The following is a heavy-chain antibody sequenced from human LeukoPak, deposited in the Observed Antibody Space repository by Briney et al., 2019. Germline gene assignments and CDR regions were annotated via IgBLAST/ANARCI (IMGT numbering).Heavy chain of an antibody. CDR3: AREWDLPGAYYMDV. CDR1: EFTFSTYW. D-gene: IGHD1-26*01. Sequence: GGSLRLSCAASEFTFSTYWMHWARQAPGKGLVWVSRISRDGSNTFYADSVKGRFTISRDNAKNTLYLQMNSLRGDDTAVYYCAREWDLPGAYYMDVWGKGTTVTVSS. V-gene: IGHV3-74*01. CDR2: ISRDGSNT. J-gene: IGHJ6*03.